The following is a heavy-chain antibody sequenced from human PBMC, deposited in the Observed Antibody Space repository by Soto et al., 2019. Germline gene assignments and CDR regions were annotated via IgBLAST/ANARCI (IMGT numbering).Heavy chain of an antibody. CDR3: AKPLRMGVTRAYYTDY. CDR2: ISGSGGST. D-gene: IGHD3-3*01. V-gene: IGHV3-23*01. J-gene: IGHJ4*02. Sequence: EVQLLESGGGLVQPGGSLRLSCAASGFTFSSYAMSWVRQAPGKGLEWVSAISGSGGSTYYADSVKGRFTISRDNSKNTVYLQMNSVRAEDTTVYYCAKPLRMGVTRAYYTDYWGQGTLVTVSS. CDR1: GFTFSSYA.